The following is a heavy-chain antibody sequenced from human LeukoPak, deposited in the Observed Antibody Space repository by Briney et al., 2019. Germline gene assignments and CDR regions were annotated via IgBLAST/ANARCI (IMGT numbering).Heavy chain of an antibody. Sequence: PGGSLRLSCAASGFTFFSYGMHWVRQAPGKGLEWVALIWYDGSNKYYADSVKGRFTISRDNSKNTLFLQMNSLRVEDTAVYYCARAIYDGSRTDFDYWGQGTLVTVSS. V-gene: IGHV3-33*01. CDR1: GFTFFSYG. CDR2: IWYDGSNK. CDR3: ARAIYDGSRTDFDY. J-gene: IGHJ4*02. D-gene: IGHD3-22*01.